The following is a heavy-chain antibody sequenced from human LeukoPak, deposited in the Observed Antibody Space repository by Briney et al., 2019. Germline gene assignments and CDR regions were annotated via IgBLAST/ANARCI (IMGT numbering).Heavy chain of an antibody. Sequence: GGSPRLSCAASGFTFSSYAMSWVRQAPGKGLEWVSAISGSGGSTYYADSVKGRFTISRDNSKNTLYLQMNSLRAEDTAVYYCAKSDYYDSSGHTDYWGQGTLVTVSS. CDR1: GFTFSSYA. V-gene: IGHV3-23*01. CDR3: AKSDYYDSSGHTDY. CDR2: ISGSGGST. D-gene: IGHD3-22*01. J-gene: IGHJ4*02.